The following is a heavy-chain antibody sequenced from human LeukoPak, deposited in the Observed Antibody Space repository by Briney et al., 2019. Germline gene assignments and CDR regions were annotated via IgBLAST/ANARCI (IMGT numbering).Heavy chain of an antibody. CDR2: IIPIFGTA. D-gene: IGHD3-10*01. J-gene: IGHJ3*02. CDR3: ARSHWAMVRGVPAVDAFDI. V-gene: IGHV1-69*05. CDR1: GGTFSSYA. Sequence: SVTVSCKASGGTFSSYAISWVRQAPGQGLEWMGGIIPIFGTANYAQKFQGRVTITTDEATSTAYMELSSLRSEDTAVYYCARSHWAMVRGVPAVDAFDIWGQGTMVTVSS.